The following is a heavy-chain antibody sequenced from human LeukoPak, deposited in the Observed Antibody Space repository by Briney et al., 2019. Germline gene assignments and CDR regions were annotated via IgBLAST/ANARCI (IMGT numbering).Heavy chain of an antibody. J-gene: IGHJ4*02. CDR1: GFTFSSYS. CDR3: ARVGEGLAVAGEFDY. D-gene: IGHD6-19*01. V-gene: IGHV3-21*01. Sequence: SGGSLRLSCAASGFTFSSYSMNWVRQAPGKGLEWVSSISSSSSYIYYADSVKGRFTISRDNAKNSLYLQMNSLRAEDTAVYYCARVGEGLAVAGEFDYWGQGTLVTVSS. CDR2: ISSSSSYI.